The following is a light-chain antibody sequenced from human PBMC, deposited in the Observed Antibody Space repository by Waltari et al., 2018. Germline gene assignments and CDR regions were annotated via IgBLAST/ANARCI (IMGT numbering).Light chain of an antibody. Sequence: QSALTQPASVSGSPGQSITISCSGSRSDIGSYSLVSWYQQHPGKAPKLKIYEVTKRPSGGSDCFSGSKSGNPAYPTISGPQADDEAQYPRCSYAGSSTFGIFGGGTKVTVL. CDR3: CSYAGSSTFGI. J-gene: IGLJ2*01. CDR2: EVT. CDR1: RSDIGSYSL. V-gene: IGLV2-23*02.